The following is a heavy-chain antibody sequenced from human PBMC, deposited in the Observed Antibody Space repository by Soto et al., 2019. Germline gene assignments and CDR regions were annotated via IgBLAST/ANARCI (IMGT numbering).Heavy chain of an antibody. Sequence: GGSLRLSCVASGFTFSNYYMNWVRQAPGKGLEWVSHISGTGVYIHYADAVKGRFTISRDNAKSSVYLQMNSLRAEDTAVYYCAREGALKPFSSWGQGALVTVSS. V-gene: IGHV3-21*01. CDR3: AREGALKPFSS. J-gene: IGHJ5*02. CDR2: ISGTGVYI. CDR1: GFTFSNYY.